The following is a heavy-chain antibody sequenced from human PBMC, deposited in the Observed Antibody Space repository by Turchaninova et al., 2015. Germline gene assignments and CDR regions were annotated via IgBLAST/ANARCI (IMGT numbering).Heavy chain of an antibody. CDR3: ATSVVTPEFDY. V-gene: IGHV1-24*01. CDR1: GYNLAELS. J-gene: IGHJ4*02. D-gene: IGHD1-14*01. Sequence: QVQLVQSGAEVKKPGASVKVSCKVSGYNLAELSMQWVRQPPGKGLEWMGGLDPGHGDTVSGERVKGGVSLTWDTATDTVYMDLSSLRSDDTAVYFCATSVVTPEFDYWGQGTLVTVSS. CDR2: LDPGHGDT.